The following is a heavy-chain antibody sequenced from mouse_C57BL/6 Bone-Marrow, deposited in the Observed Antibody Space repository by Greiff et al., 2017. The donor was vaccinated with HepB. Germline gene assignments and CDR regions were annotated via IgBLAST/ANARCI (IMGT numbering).Heavy chain of an antibody. V-gene: IGHV1-18*01. CDR1: GYTFTDYN. D-gene: IGHD2-12*01. J-gene: IGHJ1*03. CDR3: ARRGRRGWYFDV. CDR2: INPNNGGT. Sequence: VQLQQSGPELVKPGASVKIPCKASGYTFTDYNMDWVKQSHGKSLEWIGDINPNNGGTIYNQKFKGKATLTVDKSSSTAYMELRSLTAEDTAVYYCARRGRRGWYFDVWGTGTTVTVSS.